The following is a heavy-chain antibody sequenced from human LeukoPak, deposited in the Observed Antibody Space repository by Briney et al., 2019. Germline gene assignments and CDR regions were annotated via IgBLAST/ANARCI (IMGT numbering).Heavy chain of an antibody. CDR2: IYTSGST. J-gene: IGHJ4*02. V-gene: IGHV4-4*07. Sequence: SETLSLTCTVSGGSISSYYWSWIRQPAGKGLEWIGRIYTSGSTNYNPSLKSRVTMSVDTSKNQFSLKLSSVTAADTAVYYCARSNYYGSGGYGPDFEYWGQGTLVTVSS. CDR1: GGSISSYY. D-gene: IGHD3-10*01. CDR3: ARSNYYGSGGYGPDFEY.